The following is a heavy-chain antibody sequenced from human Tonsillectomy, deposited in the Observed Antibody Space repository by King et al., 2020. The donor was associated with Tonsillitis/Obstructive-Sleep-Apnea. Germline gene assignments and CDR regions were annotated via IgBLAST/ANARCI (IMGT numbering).Heavy chain of an antibody. Sequence: QLVQSGAEVKKPGESLKISCKGSGYSFTSYWIGWVRQMPGKGLEWMGIIYPGDSDTRYSPSFQGQVTISADKSISTAYLQWSSLKASDTAMYYCARHTLWFRVGVLYYYMDVWGKGTTVTVSS. D-gene: IGHD3-10*01. CDR2: IYPGDSDT. CDR3: ARHTLWFRVGVLYYYMDV. V-gene: IGHV5-51*01. CDR1: GYSFTSYW. J-gene: IGHJ6*03.